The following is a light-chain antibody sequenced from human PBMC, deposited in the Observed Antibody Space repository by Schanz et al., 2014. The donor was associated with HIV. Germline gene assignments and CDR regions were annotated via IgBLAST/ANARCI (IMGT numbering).Light chain of an antibody. CDR2: EVT. J-gene: IGLJ3*02. CDR3: SSYTSSSTWV. Sequence: QSALTQPASVSGSPGQSISISCTGTSGDVGSYNYVSWYQQHPGKAPKLMIYEVTKRPSGVPDRFSGSKSGNTASLTISGLQAEDEADYYCSSYTSSSTWVFGGGTKLTVL. V-gene: IGLV2-14*01. CDR1: SGDVGSYNY.